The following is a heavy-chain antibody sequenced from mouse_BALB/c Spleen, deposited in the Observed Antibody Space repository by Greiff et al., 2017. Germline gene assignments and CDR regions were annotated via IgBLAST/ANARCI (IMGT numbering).Heavy chain of an antibody. J-gene: IGHJ1*01. Sequence: VQLQQSGAELMKPGASVKISCKATGYTFSSYWIEWVKQRPGHGLEWIGEILPGSGSTNYNGKFKGKATLTADKSSSTAYMQLSSLTSEDSAVYFCARTGYYGSSYYWYFDVWGAGTTVTVSS. CDR2: ILPGSGST. CDR1: GYTFSSYW. D-gene: IGHD1-1*01. V-gene: IGHV1-9*01. CDR3: ARTGYYGSSYYWYFDV.